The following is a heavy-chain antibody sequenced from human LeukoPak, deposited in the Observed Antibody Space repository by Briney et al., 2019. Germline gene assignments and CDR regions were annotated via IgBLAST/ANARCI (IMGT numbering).Heavy chain of an antibody. CDR2: INHSGST. V-gene: IGHV4-34*01. Sequence: TSETLSLTCAVYGGSFSGYYWSWIRQPPGKGLEWIGEINHSGSTNYNPSLKSRVTISVDTSKNQFSLKLSSVTAADTAVYYCARHYYGSGSPNWFDPWGQGTLVTVSS. CDR3: ARHYYGSGSPNWFDP. CDR1: GGSFSGYY. D-gene: IGHD3-10*01. J-gene: IGHJ5*02.